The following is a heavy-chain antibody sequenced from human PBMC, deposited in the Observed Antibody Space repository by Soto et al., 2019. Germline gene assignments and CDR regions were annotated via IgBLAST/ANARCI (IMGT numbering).Heavy chain of an antibody. D-gene: IGHD3-22*01. CDR3: ARDRFYYGSSGYYYFDY. CDR1: GVTFSSYG. V-gene: IGHV3-48*01. J-gene: IGHJ4*02. CDR2: ISSSSGTI. Sequence: XXSLRLSCAASGVTFSSYGVHWVLQAPGKGLEWFSYISSSSGTIYYADSVKGRFTISRDNAKNSLYLQMNSLRAEETAVYYCARDRFYYGSSGYYYFDYWGQGTLVTVSS.